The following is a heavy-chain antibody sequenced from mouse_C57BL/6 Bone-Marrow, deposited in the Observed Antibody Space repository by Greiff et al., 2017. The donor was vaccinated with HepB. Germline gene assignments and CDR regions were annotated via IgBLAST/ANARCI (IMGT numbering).Heavy chain of an antibody. CDR1: GFNIKDDY. V-gene: IGHV14-4*01. D-gene: IGHD1-2*01. Sequence: VQLQQSGAELVRPGASVKLSCTASGFNIKDDYMHWVKQRPEQGLEWIGWIDPENGDTEYASKFQGKATITADTSSNTAYLQLSSLTAEDTAVYYCTLITLGVWGTGTTVTVSS. CDR3: TLITLGV. J-gene: IGHJ1*03. CDR2: IDPENGDT.